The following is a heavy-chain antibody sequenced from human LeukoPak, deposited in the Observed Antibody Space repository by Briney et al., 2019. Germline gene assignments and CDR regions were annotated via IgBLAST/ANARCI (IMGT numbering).Heavy chain of an antibody. CDR3: AKVSHYDSSGYYNH. CDR1: GFTFSSYA. CDR2: ISYDGSNK. Sequence: GGSLRLSCAASGFTFSSYAMHWVRQAPGKGLEWVAVISYDGSNKYYADSVKGRFTISRDNSKNTLYLQMNSLRAEDTAVYYCAKVSHYDSSGYYNHWGQGTLVTVSS. J-gene: IGHJ5*02. D-gene: IGHD3-22*01. V-gene: IGHV3-30-3*01.